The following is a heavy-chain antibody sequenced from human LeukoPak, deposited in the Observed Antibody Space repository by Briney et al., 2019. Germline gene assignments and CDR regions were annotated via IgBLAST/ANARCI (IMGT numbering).Heavy chain of an antibody. V-gene: IGHV3-66*01. D-gene: IGHD4-4*01. J-gene: IGHJ6*02. CDR1: EFTVSSNY. CDR2: IYSGGST. Sequence: GGSLRLSCAASEFTVSSNYMSWVRQAPGKGLEWVSVIYSGGSTYYADSVKGRFTISRDNSKNTLYLQMNNLRAEDTAVYYCATKTTPLYYYYYGMDVWGQGTTVTVSS. CDR3: ATKTTPLYYYYYGMDV.